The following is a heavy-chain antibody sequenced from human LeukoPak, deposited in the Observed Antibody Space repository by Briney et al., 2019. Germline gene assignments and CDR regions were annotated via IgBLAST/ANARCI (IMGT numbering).Heavy chain of an antibody. J-gene: IGHJ5*02. CDR2: IYTSGST. CDR3: ARDISWFGTNWFDP. V-gene: IGHV4-61*02. Sequence: SETLSLTCTVSGGSFSSGSYYWSWIRQPAGKGLEWIGRIYTSGSTNYNPSLKSRVTISVDTSKNQFSLKLSSVTAADTAVYYCARDISWFGTNWFDPWGQGTLVTVSS. CDR1: GGSFSSGSYY. D-gene: IGHD3-10*01.